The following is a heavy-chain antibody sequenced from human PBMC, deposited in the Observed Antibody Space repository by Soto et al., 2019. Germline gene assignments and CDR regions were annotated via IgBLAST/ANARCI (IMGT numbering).Heavy chain of an antibody. J-gene: IGHJ4*02. CDR2: FDPEDGET. CDR1: GYTLTELS. V-gene: IGHV1-24*01. CDR3: ATGHRQWLVPGFDY. Sequence: GPSVKVSCKVSGYTLTELSMHWVRQAPGKGLEWMGGFDPEDGETIYAQKFQGRVTMTEDTSTDTAYMELSSLRSEDTAVYYCATGHRQWLVPGFDYWGQGTLVTVSS. D-gene: IGHD6-19*01.